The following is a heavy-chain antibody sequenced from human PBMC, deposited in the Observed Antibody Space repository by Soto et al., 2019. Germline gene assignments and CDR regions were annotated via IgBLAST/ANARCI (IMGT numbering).Heavy chain of an antibody. J-gene: IGHJ3*02. V-gene: IGHV3-21*01. CDR2: ISSSSSYI. D-gene: IGHD3-22*01. CDR1: GFTFSSYS. CDR3: ARFDYYDSSGPTAYAFDI. Sequence: GGSLRLSCAASGFTFSSYSMNWARQAPGKGLEWVSSISSSSSYIYYADSVKGRFTISRDNAKNSLYLQMNSLRAEDTAVYYCARFDYYDSSGPTAYAFDIWGQGTMVTVS.